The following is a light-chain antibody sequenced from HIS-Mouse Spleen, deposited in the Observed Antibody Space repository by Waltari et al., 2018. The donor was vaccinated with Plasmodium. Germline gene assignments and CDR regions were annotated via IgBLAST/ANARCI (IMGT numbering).Light chain of an antibody. J-gene: IGLJ1*01. CDR2: KDS. V-gene: IGLV3-25*03. CDR1: ALPKQY. Sequence: SYELTQPPSVSVSPGQTARITCSGDALPKQYAYWYQPKPGQAPALVIYKDSERPSGIPERFSGSSSGTTVTLTISGVQAEDEADYYCQSADSSGTYVFGTGTKVTVL. CDR3: QSADSSGTYV.